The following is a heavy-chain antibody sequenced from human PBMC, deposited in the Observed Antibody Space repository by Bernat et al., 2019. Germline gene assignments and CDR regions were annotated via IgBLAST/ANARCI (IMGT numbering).Heavy chain of an antibody. J-gene: IGHJ4*03. D-gene: IGHD3-10*01. CDR2: IWYDGSIQ. CDR1: GFAFSDYG. Sequence: QVQLVESGGGVVQPGRSLRLSCTASGFAFSDYGMHCVCQAPGKGLEWVSVIWYDGSIQYYADSVTSRFTISSDNSKNTVYLQMNSVRAEDTAVYYCARALGVRGGYFAYWGQGPLVTVSS. V-gene: IGHV3-33*01. CDR3: ARALGVRGGYFAY.